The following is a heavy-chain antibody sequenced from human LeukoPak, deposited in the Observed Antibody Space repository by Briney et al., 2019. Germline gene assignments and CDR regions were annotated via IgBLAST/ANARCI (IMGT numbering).Heavy chain of an antibody. J-gene: IGHJ4*02. D-gene: IGHD1-7*01. V-gene: IGHV4-39*01. CDR2: IYYTGST. CDR3: ARHRNNWDYVGHFDF. Sequence: SETLSLSCTVSGGSINTSSHYWAWIRQPPGKGLEWIGSIYYTGSTYFNPSLKSRVTISVDTSKNQFSLKLTSVTAADTALYYCARHRNNWDYVGHFDFWGQGTLVTVSS. CDR1: GGSINTSSHY.